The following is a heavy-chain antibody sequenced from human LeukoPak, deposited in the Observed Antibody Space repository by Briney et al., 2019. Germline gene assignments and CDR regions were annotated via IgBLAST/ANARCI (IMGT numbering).Heavy chain of an antibody. V-gene: IGHV1-24*01. CDR3: ARDLWFGELLKGGYYYYYMDV. Sequence: GASVKVSCKVSGYTLTELSMHWVRQAPGKGLEWMGGFDPEDGETIYAQKFQGRVTMTRDMSTSTVYMELSSLRSEDTAVYYCARDLWFGELLKGGYYYYYMDVWGKGTTVTVSS. J-gene: IGHJ6*03. CDR2: FDPEDGET. CDR1: GYTLTELS. D-gene: IGHD3-10*01.